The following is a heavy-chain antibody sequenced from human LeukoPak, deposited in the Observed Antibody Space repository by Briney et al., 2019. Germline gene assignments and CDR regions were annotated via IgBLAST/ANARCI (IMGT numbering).Heavy chain of an antibody. CDR2: IIPILGIA. CDR1: GGTFSSYA. J-gene: IGHJ4*02. CDR3: ARALPSGYLFDY. D-gene: IGHD5-18*01. V-gene: IGHV1-69*04. Sequence: SVKVSCRASGGTFSSYAISWVRQAPGQGLEWMGRIIPILGIANYAQKFQGRVTITADKSTSTAYMELSSLRSEDTAVYYCARALPSGYLFDYWGQGTLVTVSS.